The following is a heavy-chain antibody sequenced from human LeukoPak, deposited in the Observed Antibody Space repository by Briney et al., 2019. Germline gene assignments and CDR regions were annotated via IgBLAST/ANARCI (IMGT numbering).Heavy chain of an antibody. D-gene: IGHD3-3*01. CDR3: ARAAGITIFGVVTHFDY. J-gene: IGHJ4*02. CDR1: GYTFTSYG. V-gene: IGHV1-18*01. Sequence: ASVKVSCKASGYTFTSYGISWVRQAPGQGLEWMGWISAYNGNTNYAQKFQGRVTMTRDTSISTAYMELSRLRSDDTAVYYCARAAGITIFGVVTHFDYWGQGTLVTVSS. CDR2: ISAYNGNT.